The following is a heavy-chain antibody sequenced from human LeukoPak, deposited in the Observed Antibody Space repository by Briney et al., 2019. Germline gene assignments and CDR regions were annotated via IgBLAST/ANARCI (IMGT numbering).Heavy chain of an antibody. V-gene: IGHV4-59*08. J-gene: IGHJ5*01. Sequence: PSETLSLTCTVSGGSISNYYWSWIRQPPGKGLEWIGYIYYSGRINYNPSLKSRVTISVDTSKNQFSLKLSSVTAADTAVYYCARHTGSIVWFDCWGQGALVTVSS. CDR2: IYYSGRI. CDR1: GGSISNYY. CDR3: ARHTGSIVWFDC. D-gene: IGHD3-3*02.